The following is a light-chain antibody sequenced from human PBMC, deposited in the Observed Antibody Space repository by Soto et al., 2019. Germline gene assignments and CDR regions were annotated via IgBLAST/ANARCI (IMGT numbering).Light chain of an antibody. CDR2: WAS. Sequence: DIVMTQAPDSLAVSLGERATINCKSSQSVLYSSNNKNYLAWYQQKPGQPPKLLIYWASTRESGIPDRFSGSGSGTDFTLTIRGLQAEDVAGSDGEQYYSTPATFGKVTNVESK. J-gene: IGKJ1*01. V-gene: IGKV4-1*01. CDR1: QSVLYSSNNKNY. CDR3: EQYYSTPAT.